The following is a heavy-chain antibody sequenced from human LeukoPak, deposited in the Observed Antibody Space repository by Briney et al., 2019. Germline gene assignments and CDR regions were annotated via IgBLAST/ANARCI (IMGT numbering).Heavy chain of an antibody. J-gene: IGHJ4*02. CDR3: ARGPYCSGGTCYSKYFDY. V-gene: IGHV1-18*01. CDR2: ISAYNGNT. Sequence: ASVKVSCKASGYTFTSYGISWVRQAPGQGLEWMGWISAYNGNTNYAQKLQGRATMTTDTSTSTAYMELRSLRSDDTAVYYCARGPYCSGGTCYSKYFDYWGQGTLVTVSS. D-gene: IGHD2-15*01. CDR1: GYTFTSYG.